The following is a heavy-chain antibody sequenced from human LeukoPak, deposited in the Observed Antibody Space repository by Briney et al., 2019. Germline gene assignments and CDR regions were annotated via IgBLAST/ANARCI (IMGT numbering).Heavy chain of an antibody. J-gene: IGHJ4*02. CDR1: GLTFSDYW. CDR2: FNSDGSWI. Sequence: PGGSLRLSCAASGLTFSDYWTHWVRQVPGKGPVWVARFNSDGSWITYADSVKGRFTISGDNSKNTLYLQMNSLRAEDTAVYYCARDESGSYFGGGSVYWGQGTLVTVSS. V-gene: IGHV3-74*01. CDR3: ARDESGSYFGGGSVY. D-gene: IGHD1-26*01.